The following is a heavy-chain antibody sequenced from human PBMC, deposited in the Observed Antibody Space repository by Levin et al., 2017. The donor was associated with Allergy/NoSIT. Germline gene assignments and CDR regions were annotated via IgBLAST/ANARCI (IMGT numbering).Heavy chain of an antibody. CDR2: IYYSGST. D-gene: IGHD1-26*01. V-gene: IGHV4-39*01. J-gene: IGHJ5*02. CDR1: GGSISSSSYY. CDR3: ARSGKRGLLRVRGSGWFDP. Sequence: PSETLSLTCTVSGGSISSSSYYWGWIRQPPGRGLEWIGSIYYSGSTYYNPSLKSRVTISVDTSKNQFSLKLSSVTAADTAVYYCARSGKRGLLRVRGSGWFDPWGQGTLVTVSS.